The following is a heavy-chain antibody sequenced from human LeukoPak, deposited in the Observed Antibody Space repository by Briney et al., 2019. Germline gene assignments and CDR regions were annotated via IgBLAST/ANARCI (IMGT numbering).Heavy chain of an antibody. J-gene: IGHJ4*02. D-gene: IGHD3-9*01. CDR2: INPDGSDR. CDR3: ASGHFDWLL. Sequence: GGSLRLSCEASGFSFSNYWMSWVRQAPGRGLEWMANINPDGSDRRYMDPVNGRFTISRDNARNSLYLQMNYLRVEDTAVYYCASGHFDWLLGGQGALVTVSS. CDR1: GFSFSNYW. V-gene: IGHV3-7*01.